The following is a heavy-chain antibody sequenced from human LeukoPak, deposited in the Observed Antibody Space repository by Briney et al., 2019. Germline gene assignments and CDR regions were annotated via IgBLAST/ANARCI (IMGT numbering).Heavy chain of an antibody. CDR3: ARSGTHYYDSSGYYKDAFDI. CDR2: IIPILGIA. V-gene: IGHV1-69*02. Sequence: SVKVSCKASGYTFTGYYMHWVRQAPGQGLEWMGRIIPILGIANYAQKFQGRVTITADKSTSTAYMELSSLRSEDTAVYYCARSGTHYYDSSGYYKDAFDIWGQGTMVTVSS. D-gene: IGHD3-22*01. J-gene: IGHJ3*02. CDR1: GYTFTGYY.